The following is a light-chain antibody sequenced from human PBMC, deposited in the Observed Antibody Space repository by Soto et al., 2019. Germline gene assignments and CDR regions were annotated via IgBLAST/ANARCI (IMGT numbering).Light chain of an antibody. CDR3: SSYTSSSTLL. CDR1: SSDVCGYNY. CDR2: EVS. J-gene: IGLJ1*01. V-gene: IGLV2-14*01. Sequence: QSALTQPASVSGSPGQSITISCTGTSSDVCGYNYVSWYQQHPGKAPKLMIYEVSNRPSGVSNRFSGSKSGNTASLTISGLQAEDEADYYCSSYTSSSTLLFGTGTKLTVL.